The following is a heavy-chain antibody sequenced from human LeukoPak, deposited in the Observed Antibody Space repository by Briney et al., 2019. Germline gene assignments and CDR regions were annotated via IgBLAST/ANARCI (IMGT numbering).Heavy chain of an antibody. CDR1: GGSFRGYY. D-gene: IGHD3-22*01. Sequence: SETLSLTCAVYGGSFRGYYWSWIRQPPGKGLEWIGEINHSGSTNYNPSLKSRVTISVDTSKNQFSLKLSSVTAADTAVYYCARGRLYDSSGYLPHYYYMDVWGKGTTVTVSS. V-gene: IGHV4-34*01. CDR2: INHSGST. J-gene: IGHJ6*03. CDR3: ARGRLYDSSGYLPHYYYMDV.